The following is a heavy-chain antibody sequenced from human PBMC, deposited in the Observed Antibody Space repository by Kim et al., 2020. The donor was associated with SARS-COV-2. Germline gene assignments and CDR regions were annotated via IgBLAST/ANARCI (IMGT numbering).Heavy chain of an antibody. CDR1: GDSISSSNYY. J-gene: IGHJ4*02. D-gene: IGHD4-17*01. CDR2: IYYSGST. Sequence: SETLSLTCTVSGDSISSSNYYWGWVRQPPGKGLEWIGSIYYSGSTYYNPSLKSRVTISVNTSKNQFSLKLSSVTAADTAVYFCARTPDYGDGSYYFDYWGQGTLVTVSS. CDR3: ARTPDYGDGSYYFDY. V-gene: IGHV4-39*01.